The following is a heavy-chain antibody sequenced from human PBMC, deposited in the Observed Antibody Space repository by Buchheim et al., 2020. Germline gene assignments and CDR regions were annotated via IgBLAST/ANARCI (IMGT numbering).Heavy chain of an antibody. J-gene: IGHJ5*02. CDR1: GFTFSSYE. V-gene: IGHV3-48*03. Sequence: EVQLAESGGGLVQPGGSLRLSCAASGFTFSSYEMNWVRQAPGKGLEWVSYISSSGSTIYYADSVKGRFTISRDNAKHSLSLQMNSLRAEDTAVYYCARGRQKSITIFGVANRPWFDPWGQGTL. CDR2: ISSSGSTI. D-gene: IGHD3-3*01. CDR3: ARGRQKSITIFGVANRPWFDP.